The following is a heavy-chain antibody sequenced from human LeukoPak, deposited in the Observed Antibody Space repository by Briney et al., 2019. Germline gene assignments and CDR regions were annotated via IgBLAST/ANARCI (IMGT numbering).Heavy chain of an antibody. CDR1: GYTFTGYY. Sequence: GASMKVSCNASGYTFTGYYMHWVRQAPGQGLEWMGWINPNSGGTNYAQKFQGRVTMTRDTSISTAYMELSRLRSDDTAVYYCIRFLVSSYAFDYWGQGTLVTVSS. J-gene: IGHJ4*02. V-gene: IGHV1-2*02. CDR2: INPNSGGT. CDR3: IRFLVSSYAFDY. D-gene: IGHD3-3*01.